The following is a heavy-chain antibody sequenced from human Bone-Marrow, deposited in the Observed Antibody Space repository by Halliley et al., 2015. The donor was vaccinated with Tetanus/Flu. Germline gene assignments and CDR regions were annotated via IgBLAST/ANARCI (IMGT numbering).Heavy chain of an antibody. V-gene: IGHV4-59*02. J-gene: IGHJ1*01. CDR3: AKNGRNSAGGAEFFHH. D-gene: IGHD3-10*01. Sequence: GLMKPSETLSLTCTVSGDSVSSHYWSWIRQPPGKRLEWIGYISNTGSTRYNPSLKSRVTISVDTSKNQFSLKLNSVYDSDTAIYYCAKNGRNSAGGAEFFHHWGQGTPVTVSS. CDR2: ISNTGST. CDR1: GDSVSSHY.